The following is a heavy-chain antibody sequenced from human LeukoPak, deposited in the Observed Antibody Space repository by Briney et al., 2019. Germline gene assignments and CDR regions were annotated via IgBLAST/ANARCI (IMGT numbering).Heavy chain of an antibody. CDR2: INPNSGGT. V-gene: IGHV1-2*02. CDR1: GYTFIGYY. J-gene: IGHJ5*02. CDR3: ARETSYYGSGSYGWFDP. Sequence: ASVKVSCKASGYTFIGYYMHWVRQAPGQGLEWMGWINPNSGGTNYAQKFQGRVTMTRDTSISTVYMELSRLRSEDMAVYYCARETSYYGSGSYGWFDPWGQGTLVTVSS. D-gene: IGHD3-10*01.